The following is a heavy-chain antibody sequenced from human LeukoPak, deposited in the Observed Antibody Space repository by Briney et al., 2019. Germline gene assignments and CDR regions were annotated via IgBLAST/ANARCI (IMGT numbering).Heavy chain of an antibody. Sequence: GASVKVSCKASGYTFTSYGIIWVRQAPGQGLEWMGWISTYDGNTKYAQRLQGRVTMTTDTSTSTAYMELRSLRSEDTAVYYCARDPLVRGVIIPNWFDPWGQGTLVTVSS. CDR3: ARDPLVRGVIIPNWFDP. D-gene: IGHD3-10*01. CDR1: GYTFTSYG. V-gene: IGHV1-18*01. CDR2: ISTYDGNT. J-gene: IGHJ5*02.